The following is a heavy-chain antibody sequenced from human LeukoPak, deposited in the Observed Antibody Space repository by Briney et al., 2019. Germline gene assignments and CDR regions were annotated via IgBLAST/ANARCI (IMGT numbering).Heavy chain of an antibody. CDR3: AKPVDTAMACDY. CDR1: GSTFSPYI. D-gene: IGHD5-18*01. V-gene: IGHV3-48*01. J-gene: IGHJ4*02. CDR2: ISSDSRII. Sequence: PGGALRLSYVASGSTFSPYIMNSVRQAPGQGREWVLFISSDSRIIYYADSAKGRSTITRENSKNTLYLQRSSLRTEDTAVFYWAKPVDTAMACDYCGQRNLGSVSS.